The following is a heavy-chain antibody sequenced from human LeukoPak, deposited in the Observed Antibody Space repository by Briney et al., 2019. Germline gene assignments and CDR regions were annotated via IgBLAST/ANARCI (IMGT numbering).Heavy chain of an antibody. CDR3: ARDSPVLTF. Sequence: GGSLRLSCAVFGVTVSSNYMSWVRQAPTKGLEWVSAISGNSDSIYYADSVKGRFTISRDNSRNTLYLQMNSLGAEDAAIYYCARDSPVLTFWGQGILVTVSS. D-gene: IGHD2-8*01. J-gene: IGHJ4*02. V-gene: IGHV3-23*01. CDR2: ISGNSDSI. CDR1: GVTVSSNY.